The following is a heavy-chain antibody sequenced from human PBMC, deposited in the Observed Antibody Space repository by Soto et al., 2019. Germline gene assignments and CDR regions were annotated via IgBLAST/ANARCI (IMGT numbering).Heavy chain of an antibody. CDR1: GFTFSSYA. D-gene: IGHD2-2*01. J-gene: IGHJ6*03. CDR3: AKPPGYQLIDYYYYYYIIV. Sequence: GGSLRLSCAASGFTFSSYAMSWVRQAPGKGLEWVSAISGSGGSTNYADSVKGRLTISRDNSKNTLYLQMNSLRAEDTAIYYCAKPPGYQLIDYYYYYYIIVWCQGTPANVAS. V-gene: IGHV3-23*01. CDR2: ISGSGGST.